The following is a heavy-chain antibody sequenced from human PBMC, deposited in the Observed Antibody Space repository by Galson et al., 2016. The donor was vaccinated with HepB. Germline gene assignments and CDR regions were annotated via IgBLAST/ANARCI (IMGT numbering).Heavy chain of an antibody. CDR1: GYTFATYW. CDR2: IYPGDSDT. Sequence: QSGAEVKKPGESLKISCRASGYTFATYWIGWVRQVPGKGLEMMGIIYPGDSDTRYNSPFQGQVTISADKSTHTAYLQWSGLKASDTAIYYCARHVRTATYYYGLEVWGQGTTVTVSS. J-gene: IGHJ6*02. D-gene: IGHD5-18*01. CDR3: ARHVRTATYYYGLEV. V-gene: IGHV5-51*01.